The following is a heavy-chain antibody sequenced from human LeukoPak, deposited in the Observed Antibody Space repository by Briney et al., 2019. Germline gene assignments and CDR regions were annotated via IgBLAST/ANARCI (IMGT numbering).Heavy chain of an antibody. CDR3: ARVLAAAGGYAFDI. V-gene: IGHV1-2*02. CDR1: GYTFTGYY. CDR2: INPNSGGT. J-gene: IGHJ3*02. D-gene: IGHD6-13*01. Sequence: ASVKVSFKAAGYTFTGYYMHWVRQAPGQGLEWMGWINPNSGGTNYAQKFQGRVTMTRDTSISTAYMELSRLRSDATAVYYCARVLAAAGGYAFDIWGQGTMVTVSS.